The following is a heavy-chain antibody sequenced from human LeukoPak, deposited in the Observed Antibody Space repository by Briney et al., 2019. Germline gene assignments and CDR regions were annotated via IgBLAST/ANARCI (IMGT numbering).Heavy chain of an antibody. J-gene: IGHJ1*01. Sequence: PGGSLRLSCAASGLAFSNYAMNWVRQAPGKGLEWVSAIGVNTDRTYYADAVRGRFTISRDYSQNTLSLQMSSLRAEDTAVYYCAKGHGDHIPAEYLQHWGQGTLVTVSS. D-gene: IGHD4-17*01. CDR2: IGVNTDRT. V-gene: IGHV3-23*01. CDR1: GLAFSNYA. CDR3: AKGHGDHIPAEYLQH.